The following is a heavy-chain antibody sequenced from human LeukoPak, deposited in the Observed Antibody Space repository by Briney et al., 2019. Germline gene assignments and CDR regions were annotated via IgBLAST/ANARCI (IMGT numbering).Heavy chain of an antibody. CDR3: ASGGVSSGYYEGY. V-gene: IGHV3-11*01. CDR2: ISSSGSNI. D-gene: IGHD3-22*01. Sequence: GGSLRLSCAASGFTFSDYYISWIRQAPGQGMEWVSYISSSGSNINYSDSVKGRFSIARDNAKNSLYLQMNSLRAEDTAVYYCASGGVSSGYYEGYWGQGTLVTVSS. CDR1: GFTFSDYY. J-gene: IGHJ4*02.